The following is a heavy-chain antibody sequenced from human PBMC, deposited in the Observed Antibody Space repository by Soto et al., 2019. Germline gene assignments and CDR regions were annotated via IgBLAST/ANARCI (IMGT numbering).Heavy chain of an antibody. Sequence: QVQLVQSGAEVKKPGASVKVSCKASGYTFTSYGISWVRQAPGQGLEWMGWISAYNGNTNYAQKLQGRVTMTTDTYRSREYGELEVRRADGTAVYYCAGGGGRGYDYDALDTWGQGTMGTGAS. D-gene: IGHD5-12*01. CDR3: AGGGGRGYDYDALDT. V-gene: IGHV1-18*01. CDR2: ISAYNGNT. J-gene: IGHJ3*02. CDR1: GYTFTSYG.